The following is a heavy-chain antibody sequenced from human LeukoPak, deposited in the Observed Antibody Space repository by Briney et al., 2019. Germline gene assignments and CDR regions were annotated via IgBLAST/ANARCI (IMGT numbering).Heavy chain of an antibody. J-gene: IGHJ4*02. CDR2: IRQDGSEN. D-gene: IGHD6-19*01. Sequence: GGSLRLSCAASGFTFSNYWMNWVRQAPGKGLEWVASIRQDGSENYYVDSVKGRYTISRDNAKNSLYLQMNSLRVEDTAVYCCATGGGWYFDYWGQGALITASS. CDR1: GFTFSNYW. CDR3: ATGGGWYFDY. V-gene: IGHV3-7*01.